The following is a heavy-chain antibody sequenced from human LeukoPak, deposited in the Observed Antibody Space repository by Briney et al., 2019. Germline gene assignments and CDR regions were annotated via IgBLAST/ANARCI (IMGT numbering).Heavy chain of an antibody. CDR3: TSPYYDILTGYYGFDY. CDR2: IRSKANSYAT. J-gene: IGHJ4*02. CDR1: GFTFSGSA. V-gene: IGHV3-73*01. Sequence: GGSLRLSCAASGFTFSGSAMHWVRQASGKGLEWVGCIRSKANSYATAYAASVKGRFTISRDDSKNTAYLQMNSLKTEDTAVYYCTSPYYDILTGYYGFDYWGQGTLVTVSS. D-gene: IGHD3-9*01.